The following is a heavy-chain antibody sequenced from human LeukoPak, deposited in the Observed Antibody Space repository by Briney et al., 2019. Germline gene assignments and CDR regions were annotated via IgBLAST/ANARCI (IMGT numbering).Heavy chain of an antibody. CDR3: EKGITGSRYYLDY. CDR1: GFTHNSYS. V-gene: IGHV3-23*01. D-gene: IGHD1-20*01. Sequence: GVSLRLFCAASGFTHNSYSMSGPPDSPGEALEGGSAISGSDGSKSYADSVKGRFTIYRDNYTHKLYLEMKRLRAADTDVYYCEKGITGSRYYLDYWGQGTLVTVSS. J-gene: IGHJ4*02. CDR2: ISGSDGSK.